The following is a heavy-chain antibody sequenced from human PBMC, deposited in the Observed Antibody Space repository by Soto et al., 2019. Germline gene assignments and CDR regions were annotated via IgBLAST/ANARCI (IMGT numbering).Heavy chain of an antibody. Sequence: QVHLQESGPGLVKSAETLSLTCTVSGESITTSNWWSWVRQPPGGGLEWIGEIYHLGTTNYNPTRTSRATISLDKSKNQFFLKVKSVTAADTAMYSCTRGDAAVSGDLYWGQGILVAVSS. V-gene: IGHV4-4*01. D-gene: IGHD6-19*01. CDR3: TRGDAAVSGDLY. J-gene: IGHJ1*01. CDR1: GESITTSNW. CDR2: IYHLGTT.